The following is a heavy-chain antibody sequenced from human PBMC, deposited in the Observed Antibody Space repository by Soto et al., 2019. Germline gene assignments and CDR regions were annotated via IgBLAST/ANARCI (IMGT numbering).Heavy chain of an antibody. CDR2: IKQDGSEK. CDR3: ARGPLVVVPAATLY. Sequence: EVQLVESGGGLVQPGGSLRLSCAASGFTFSSYWMSWVRQAPGKGLEWVANIKQDGSEKYYVDSVKGRFTISRDNAKNSLYLQMNSLRAEDTAVYYCARGPLVVVPAATLYWGQGTLVTVSS. CDR1: GFTFSSYW. D-gene: IGHD2-2*01. V-gene: IGHV3-7*01. J-gene: IGHJ4*02.